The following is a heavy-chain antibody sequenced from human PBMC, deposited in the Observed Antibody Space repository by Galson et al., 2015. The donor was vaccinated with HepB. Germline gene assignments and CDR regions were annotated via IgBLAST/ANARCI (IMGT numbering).Heavy chain of an antibody. D-gene: IGHD6-19*01. Sequence: SVKVSCKASGGTFSSYTISWVRQAPGQGLEWMGRIIPIIGIANYAQKFQGRVTITADNSTSTAYMELSSLRSEDTAVYYCATSGYSSGRPFYYCMDGCGQGTTVTVSS. CDR2: IIPIIGIA. V-gene: IGHV1-69*02. CDR3: ATSGYSSGRPFYYCMDG. J-gene: IGHJ6*02. CDR1: GGTFSSYT.